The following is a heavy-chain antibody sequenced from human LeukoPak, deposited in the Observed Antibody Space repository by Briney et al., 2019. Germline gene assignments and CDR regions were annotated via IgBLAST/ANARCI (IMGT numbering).Heavy chain of an antibody. Sequence: TGGSLRLSCAASGFTFSSYAMTWVRQAPGKGLGWVSLISGSGGSTYYADSVKGRFMISRDNSKNTLYLQMNSLRVEGTAAYYCATDSMDSGNCGDFDYWGQGTLVTVSS. J-gene: IGHJ4*02. D-gene: IGHD1-26*01. CDR2: ISGSGGST. CDR1: GFTFSSYA. CDR3: ATDSMDSGNCGDFDY. V-gene: IGHV3-23*01.